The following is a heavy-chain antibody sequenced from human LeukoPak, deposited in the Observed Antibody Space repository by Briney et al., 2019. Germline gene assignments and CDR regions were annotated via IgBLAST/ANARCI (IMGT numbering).Heavy chain of an antibody. CDR1: GFTLSNYA. D-gene: IGHD5-12*01. CDR3: AKDIRGYGLGFFDC. V-gene: IGHV3-23*01. CDR2: ISGSGGST. J-gene: IGHJ4*02. Sequence: GGSLRLSCAASGFTLSNYAMSWVRQAPGKGLEWVSAISGSGGSTYYADSVKGRFTISRDNSENTLYLQMNSLRAEDTAVYYCAKDIRGYGLGFFDCWGQGTLVTVSS.